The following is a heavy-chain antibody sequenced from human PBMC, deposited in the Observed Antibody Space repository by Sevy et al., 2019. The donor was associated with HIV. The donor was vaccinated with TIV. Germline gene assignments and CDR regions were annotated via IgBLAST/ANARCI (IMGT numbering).Heavy chain of an antibody. CDR1: GFTFTSYE. J-gene: IGHJ4*02. Sequence: GGSLRLSCAASGFTFTSYEMNWVRQAPGNGLEWLSYISNSGTTIYYSDSVKGRFTISRDNARNSLYLQMSSLRAEDTAVYYCARDLPPSATTVPHFDCWGQGTLVTVSS. V-gene: IGHV3-48*03. D-gene: IGHD4-17*01. CDR3: ARDLPPSATTVPHFDC. CDR2: ISNSGTTI.